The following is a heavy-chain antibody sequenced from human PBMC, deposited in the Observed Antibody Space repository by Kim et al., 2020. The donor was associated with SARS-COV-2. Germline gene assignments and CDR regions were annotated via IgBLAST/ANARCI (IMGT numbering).Heavy chain of an antibody. V-gene: IGHV4-59*13. D-gene: IGHD2-21*01. CDR1: GGSISSYY. Sequence: SETLSLTCTVSGGSISSYYWSWIRQPPGKGLEWIGYIYYSGSTNYNPSLKSRVTISVDTSKNQFSLKLSSVTAADTAVYYCARARDFGDGYGQYFDYWGQGTLVTVSS. CDR3: ARARDFGDGYGQYFDY. CDR2: IYYSGST. J-gene: IGHJ4*02.